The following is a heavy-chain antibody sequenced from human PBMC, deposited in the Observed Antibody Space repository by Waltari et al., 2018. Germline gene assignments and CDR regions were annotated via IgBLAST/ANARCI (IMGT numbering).Heavy chain of an antibody. D-gene: IGHD5-18*01. V-gene: IGHV1-69*05. Sequence: QVQLVQSGAEVKKPGSSVKVSCKASGGTFSSYAISWVRQAPGQGLEWMGGIIPIFGTANYAHRLQGRVTITTDESTSTAYMELSSLRSEDTAVYYCARGGTAMVRYAFDILGQGTMVTVSS. CDR3: ARGGTAMVRYAFDI. CDR1: GGTFSSYA. J-gene: IGHJ3*02. CDR2: IIPIFGTA.